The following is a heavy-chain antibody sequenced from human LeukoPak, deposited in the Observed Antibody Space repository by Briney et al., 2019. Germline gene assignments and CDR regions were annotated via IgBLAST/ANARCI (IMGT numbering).Heavy chain of an antibody. CDR3: ARSGIVATIYFDY. D-gene: IGHD5-12*01. Sequence: SGTLSLTCAVSGGSISSSNWWSWVRQPPGKGLEWIGEIYRSGSTNYNPSLKSRVTISVDKSKNQFSLKLSSVTAADTAVYYCARSGIVATIYFDYWGQGTLVTVSS. V-gene: IGHV4-4*02. J-gene: IGHJ4*02. CDR2: IYRSGST. CDR1: GGSISSSNW.